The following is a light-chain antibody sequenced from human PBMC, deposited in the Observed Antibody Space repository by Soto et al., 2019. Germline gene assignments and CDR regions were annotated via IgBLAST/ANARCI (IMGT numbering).Light chain of an antibody. Sequence: EVVLTQSPGTLSLSPGERATLSCRASQTVRNYCLAWYQQTPGQAPRLLIYGASNRATGIPDRFSGSGSGTDFTLTISRLEPEDFAVYYCQQYGSSGTFGQGTKVDIK. CDR1: QTVRNYC. V-gene: IGKV3-20*01. CDR2: GAS. J-gene: IGKJ1*01. CDR3: QQYGSSGT.